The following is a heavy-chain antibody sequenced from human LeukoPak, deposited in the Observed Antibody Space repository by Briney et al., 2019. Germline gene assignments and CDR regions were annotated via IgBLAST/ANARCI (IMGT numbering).Heavy chain of an antibody. CDR1: GGSISSYY. V-gene: IGHV4-4*07. CDR2: IYTSGST. J-gene: IGHJ2*01. Sequence: SETLSLTCTVSGGSISSYYWSWIRQPAGKGLEWIGRIYTSGSTNYNPSLKSRVTISVDTSKNQSSLKLSSVTAADTAVYYCARVEAAAGTYWYFDLWGRGTLVTVSS. CDR3: ARVEAAAGTYWYFDL. D-gene: IGHD6-13*01.